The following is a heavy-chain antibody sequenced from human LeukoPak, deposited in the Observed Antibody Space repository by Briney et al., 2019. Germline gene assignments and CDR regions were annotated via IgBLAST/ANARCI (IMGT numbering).Heavy chain of an antibody. D-gene: IGHD3-9*01. CDR2: ISYDGSNK. CDR1: GFTFSSYA. V-gene: IGHV3-30*04. Sequence: GGSLRLSCAASGFTFSSYAMLWVRQAPGKGLEWVAVISYDGSNKYYADSVKGRFTISRDNSKNTLYLQMNSLRAEDTAVYYCARRSYYDILTGYYTTSPYYGMDVWGKGTTVTVSS. J-gene: IGHJ6*04. CDR3: ARRSYYDILTGYYTTSPYYGMDV.